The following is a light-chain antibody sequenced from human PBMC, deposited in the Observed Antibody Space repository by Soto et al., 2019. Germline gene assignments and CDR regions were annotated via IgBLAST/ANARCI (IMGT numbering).Light chain of an antibody. V-gene: IGKV3-15*01. Sequence: EIVMTQSPATLSVYPGERVTLFCRASQRVSTNLAWYQKKPGQAPRLLIHGASTRATGIPARFSGSGSGTEFTLTISSLQPDDFATYYCQQYNSYSTFGQGTKVDIK. CDR2: GAS. CDR3: QQYNSYST. CDR1: QRVSTN. J-gene: IGKJ1*01.